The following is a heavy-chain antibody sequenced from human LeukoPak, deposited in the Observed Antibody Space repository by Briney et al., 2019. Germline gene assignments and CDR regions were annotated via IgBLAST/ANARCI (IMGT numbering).Heavy chain of an antibody. D-gene: IGHD3-10*01. V-gene: IGHV4-31*03. CDR1: GGSISSGGYY. Sequence: SQTLSLTCTVSGGSISSGGYYWSWIRQHPGKGLEWIGYIYYSGSTYYNPSLKSRVTISVDTSKNQFSLKLSSVTAADTAVYYCARRSGHYYYYYGMDVWGQGTTVTVSS. CDR2: IYYSGST. J-gene: IGHJ6*02. CDR3: ARRSGHYYYYYGMDV.